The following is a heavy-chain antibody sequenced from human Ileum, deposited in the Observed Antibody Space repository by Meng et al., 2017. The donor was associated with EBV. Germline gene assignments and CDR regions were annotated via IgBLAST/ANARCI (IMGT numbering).Heavy chain of an antibody. CDR3: ARDLRVGGAFDY. Sequence: QLHQAAPGPVRTSEPLSLTCPVAGALVTSRGYYWSWLRQSPGKGLEWLGYVKYNGDSTYNPSLKSRVTIFIDTSKKQFYLNLTSATAADTAIYYCARDLRVGGAFDYWGQGTLVTVSS. V-gene: IGHV4-61*08. CDR1: GALVTSRGYY. D-gene: IGHD1-26*01. J-gene: IGHJ4*02. CDR2: VKYNGDS.